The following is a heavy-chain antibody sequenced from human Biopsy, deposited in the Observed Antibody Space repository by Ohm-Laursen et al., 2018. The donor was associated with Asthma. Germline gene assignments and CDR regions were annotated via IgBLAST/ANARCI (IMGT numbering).Heavy chain of an antibody. J-gene: IGHJ4*02. D-gene: IGHD2-2*01. V-gene: IGHV1-69*13. CDR2: INSVFGTT. CDR3: ARKAGSCISRTCYSLDF. CDR1: GGTFNTYA. Sequence: SVKVSCKSLGGTFNTYAIGWVRQALGQGLEWMGGINSVFGTTTYPQKFQDRVTITADDSTSTVYMELSSLRSEDTAVYYCARKAGSCISRTCYSLDFWGQGTLVTVSS.